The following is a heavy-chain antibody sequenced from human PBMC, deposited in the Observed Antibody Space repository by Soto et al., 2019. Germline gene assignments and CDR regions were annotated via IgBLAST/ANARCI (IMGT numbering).Heavy chain of an antibody. D-gene: IGHD5-18*01. V-gene: IGHV5-51*01. CDR1: AYSFTSYW. CDR3: AAPAWIQLWSFNY. J-gene: IGHJ4*02. Sequence: GESLKISCKGSAYSFTSYWIGWVRQMPWKGLEWMGTIYPNDSDTRYSPSFQGHVTISVDKSISTAYLQWSSLKASDTAMYYCAAPAWIQLWSFNYWGKGALVTVSS. CDR2: IYPNDSDT.